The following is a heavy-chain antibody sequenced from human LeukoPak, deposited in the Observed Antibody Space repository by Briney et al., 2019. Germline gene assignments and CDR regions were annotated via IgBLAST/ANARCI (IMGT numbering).Heavy chain of an antibody. CDR2: IYSAGTT. D-gene: IGHD3-10*01. J-gene: IGHJ6*04. CDR1: GFNVSKSY. CDR3: ARDLAPLLWFGEPREV. Sequence: GGSLRLSCAASGFNVSKSYSSWVSQAPGKGLEWVAVIYSAGTTYYADSVKGRFAISREKSTNTLYLQMNSLSAEDTAVYYCARDLAPLLWFGEPREVWGKGTTVTVSS. V-gene: IGHV3-53*01.